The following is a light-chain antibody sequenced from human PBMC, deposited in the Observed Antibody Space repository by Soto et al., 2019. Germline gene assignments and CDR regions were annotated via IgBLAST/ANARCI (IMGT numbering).Light chain of an antibody. CDR2: DVS. CDR1: SSDVGGFNY. Sequence: QSVLTQPRSVSGSPGQSVTISCTGTSSDVGGFNYVSWYQQHPGKDPKLMIYDVSERPSGVPDRFSGSKSGNTASLTISGLQVDDEADYYCCSYAGTYADVFGTGTKVTVL. J-gene: IGLJ1*01. CDR3: CSYAGTYADV. V-gene: IGLV2-11*01.